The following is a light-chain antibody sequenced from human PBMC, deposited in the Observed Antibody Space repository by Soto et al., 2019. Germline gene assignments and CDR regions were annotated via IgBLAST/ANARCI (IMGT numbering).Light chain of an antibody. Sequence: DIQMTQSPSSLSASVGDRVIITCRASQSISSFLNWYQQKPGKAPKVLIYAASSLQRGVPSRFSGSGSGTDFTLTISSLQPDDFATYYCQQFDSVPELTFGGGTKVEIK. CDR1: QSISSF. CDR3: QQFDSVPELT. CDR2: AAS. J-gene: IGKJ4*01. V-gene: IGKV1-39*01.